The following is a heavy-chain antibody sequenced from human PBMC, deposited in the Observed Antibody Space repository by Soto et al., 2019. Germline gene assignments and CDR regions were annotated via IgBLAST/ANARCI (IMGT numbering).Heavy chain of an antibody. CDR1: GFPLTTSGVG. Sequence: QITLNESGPTQVKPRQTLTLTCTFSGFPLTTSGVGVGRNRQSPGKAPERLALIYWDDDKRYSPTLKSRLTITKDTSKNQVVLTMADLDPADTATYYCAHRVLRTVFGLVTTTAIYFDFWGQGTPVAVSS. CDR3: AHRVLRTVFGLVTTTAIYFDF. D-gene: IGHD3-3*01. CDR2: IYWDDDK. V-gene: IGHV2-5*02. J-gene: IGHJ4*02.